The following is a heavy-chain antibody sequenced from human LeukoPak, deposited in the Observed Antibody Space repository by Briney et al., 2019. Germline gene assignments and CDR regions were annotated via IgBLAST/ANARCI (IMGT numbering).Heavy chain of an antibody. D-gene: IGHD3-10*01. V-gene: IGHV1-46*01. CDR2: INPSGGST. CDR1: GYTFTSHY. J-gene: IGHJ4*02. Sequence: ASVKVSCKASGYTFTSHYMHWVRQAPGQGLEWMGIINPSGGSTSYAQKFQGRVTITADTSTSTAYMELSSLRSEDTAVYYCARVAGSSYDYWGQGTLVTVSS. CDR3: ARVAGSSYDY.